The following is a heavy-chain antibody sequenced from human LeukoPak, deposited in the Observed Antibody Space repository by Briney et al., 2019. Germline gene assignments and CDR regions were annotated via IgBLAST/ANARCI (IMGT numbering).Heavy chain of an antibody. CDR3: VTSTGQQFIPYDY. CDR1: GFNVSTNY. Sequence: GGSLRLSCAASGFNVSTNYMTWIRQAPGKGLEWVSLIYGADAAYYAESVRGRFMISRDNLKNTLFLQMNSLRVEDMAVYYCVTSTGQQFIPYDYWGQGTHVTVSS. J-gene: IGHJ4*02. D-gene: IGHD6-13*01. V-gene: IGHV3-66*02. CDR2: IYGADAA.